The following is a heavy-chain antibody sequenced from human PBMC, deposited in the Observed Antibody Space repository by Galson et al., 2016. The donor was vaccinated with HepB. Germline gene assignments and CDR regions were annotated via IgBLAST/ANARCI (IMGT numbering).Heavy chain of an antibody. D-gene: IGHD6-19*01. CDR2: ISSSSSHI. CDR3: ARKGSGWHESNLDY. Sequence: SLRLSCAASGFTFSTYNMNWVRQAPGKGLEWVSSISSSSSHIYYADSVKGRFTVSRDNAKNSLYLQMNSLTAEDTAVYYCARKGSGWHESNLDYWGQGTLVTVSS. J-gene: IGHJ4*02. CDR1: GFTFSTYN. V-gene: IGHV3-21*06.